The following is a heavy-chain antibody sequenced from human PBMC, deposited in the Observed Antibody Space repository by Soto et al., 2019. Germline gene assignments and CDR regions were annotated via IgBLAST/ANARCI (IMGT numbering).Heavy chain of an antibody. D-gene: IGHD4-17*01. V-gene: IGHV3-30*03. CDR1: GFTCSSYG. CDR3: ATNRPPPSTGPIDY. Sequence: QVQLVESGGGVVQPGRSLRLSCAASGFTCSSYGMHWVRQAPGKGLEWVAVISYAGSKKYYADSVKGRFTISRDNYKNKLYLQMNSLRAEDTAVYYCATNRPPPSTGPIDYWGQGTLVTVS. CDR2: ISYAGSKK. J-gene: IGHJ4*02.